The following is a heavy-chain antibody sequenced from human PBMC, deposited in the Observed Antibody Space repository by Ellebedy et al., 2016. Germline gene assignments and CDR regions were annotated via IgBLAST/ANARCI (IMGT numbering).Heavy chain of an antibody. Sequence: SLKISCAASGFTYDDYAMHWVRQAPGKGLEWVSGISWNSGSIGYADSVKGRFTISRDNAKNSLYLQMNSLRAEDTALYYCAKDMGSIAVDDAFDIWGQGTMVTVSS. V-gene: IGHV3-9*01. CDR1: GFTYDDYA. CDR3: AKDMGSIAVDDAFDI. CDR2: ISWNSGSI. J-gene: IGHJ3*02. D-gene: IGHD6-19*01.